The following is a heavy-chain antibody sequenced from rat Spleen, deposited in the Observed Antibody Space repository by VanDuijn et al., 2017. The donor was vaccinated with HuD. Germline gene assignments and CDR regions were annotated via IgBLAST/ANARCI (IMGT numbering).Heavy chain of an antibody. CDR3: ATSKGVHYYLPCAY. J-gene: IGHJ3*01. V-gene: IGHV3-1*01. Sequence: VQLQESGPGLVKPSQSLSLTCSVSGHSITSYFWGWIRKFPGNEMEWMGYISYSGSISYSPSLKSRGSITRDTSKNQFFLQVNAVYTKNTATNYCATSKGVHYYLPCAYWSQGTLVTVSS. D-gene: IGHD1-1*01. CDR1: GHSITSYF. CDR2: ISYSGSI.